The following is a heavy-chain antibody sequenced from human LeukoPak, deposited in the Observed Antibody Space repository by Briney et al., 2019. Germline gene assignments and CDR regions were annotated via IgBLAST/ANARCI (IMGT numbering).Heavy chain of an antibody. D-gene: IGHD3-22*01. CDR2: IIPIFGTA. V-gene: IGHV1-69*13. CDR3: AFKDHQGSGFLRRSAPFDY. Sequence: SVKVSCKASGGTFSSYAISWVRQAPGQGLEWMGGIIPIFGTANYAQKFQGRVTITADESTSTAYMELSSLRSEDTAVYYCAFKDHQGSGFLRRSAPFDYWGQGTLVTVSS. CDR1: GGTFSSYA. J-gene: IGHJ4*02.